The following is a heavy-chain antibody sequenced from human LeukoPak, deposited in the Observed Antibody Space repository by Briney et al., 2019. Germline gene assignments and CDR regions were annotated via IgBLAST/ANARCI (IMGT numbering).Heavy chain of an antibody. D-gene: IGHD4-17*01. CDR3: ARDRKTTVTTAT. CDR2: ISSSSSYI. CDR1: GFTFSSYS. Sequence: GGSLRLSCAASGFTFSSYSMNWVRQAPGKGLEWVSSISSSSSYIYYADSVKGRFTISRDNAKNSLYLQMNSLRAEDTAVYYCARDRKTTVTTATWGQGTLVTVSS. V-gene: IGHV3-21*01. J-gene: IGHJ5*02.